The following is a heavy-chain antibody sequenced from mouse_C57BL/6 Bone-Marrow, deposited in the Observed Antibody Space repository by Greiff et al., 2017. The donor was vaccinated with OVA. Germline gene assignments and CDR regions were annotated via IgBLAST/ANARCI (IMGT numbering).Heavy chain of an antibody. CDR3: ARKGDWGSSSIFDY. D-gene: IGHD1-1*01. CDR1: GYTFTSYW. CDR2: IDPSDSET. J-gene: IGHJ2*01. V-gene: IGHV1-52*01. Sequence: VQLQQPGAELVRPGSSVKLSCKASGYTFTSYWMHWVKQRPIQGLEWIGNIDPSDSETHYNQKFKDKATLTVDKSSSTAYMQLSSLTSEDSAVYYCARKGDWGSSSIFDYWGQGTTLTVSS.